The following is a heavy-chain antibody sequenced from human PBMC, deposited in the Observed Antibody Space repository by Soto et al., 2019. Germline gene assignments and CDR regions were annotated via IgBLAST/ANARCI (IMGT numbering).Heavy chain of an antibody. J-gene: IGHJ6*02. CDR3: TXDAPGERPYYFYYYGMDV. V-gene: IGHV3-53*01. Sequence: GGSLRLSCAASGLSVSTNFMSWVRQAPGKGLEWLAVIYSGGKTFYADSVKGRFTISKDNSKNTLSLQMNSLRAEDTAVYYCTXDAPGERPYYFYYYGMDVWGQGTTVTVS. CDR1: GLSVSTNF. CDR2: IYSGGKT.